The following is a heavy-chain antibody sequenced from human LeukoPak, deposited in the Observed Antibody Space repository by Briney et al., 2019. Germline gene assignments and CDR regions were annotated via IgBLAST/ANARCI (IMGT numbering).Heavy chain of an antibody. V-gene: IGHV1-69*04. J-gene: IGHJ4*02. Sequence: ASVKVSHKASGYTFTSYDINWVRQAPGQGLEWMGRIIPILGIANYAQKFQGRVTITADKSTSTAYMELSSLRSEDTAVYYCARGSSRAPYYFDYWGQGTLVTVSS. D-gene: IGHD6-13*01. CDR2: IIPILGIA. CDR1: GYTFTSYD. CDR3: ARGSSRAPYYFDY.